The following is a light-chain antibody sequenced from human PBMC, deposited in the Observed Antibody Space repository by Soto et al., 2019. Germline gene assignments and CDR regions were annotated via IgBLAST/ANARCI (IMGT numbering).Light chain of an antibody. CDR2: SAS. CDR1: QGIGNS. V-gene: IGKV1-27*01. Sequence: IQMTQSPPSLSASVGDRVIITCRASQGIGNSLAWYQQKAGRVPKLLMHSASTLLSGVPSRFSGSGSGTDFTLTISSLQPEDVATYYCQKYDSAPWTFGQGTKVEIK. CDR3: QKYDSAPWT. J-gene: IGKJ1*01.